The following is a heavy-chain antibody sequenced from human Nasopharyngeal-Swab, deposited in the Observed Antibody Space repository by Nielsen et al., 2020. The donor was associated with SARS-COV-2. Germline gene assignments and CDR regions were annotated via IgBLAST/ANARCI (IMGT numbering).Heavy chain of an antibody. Sequence: GGSLRLSCAASGFTFSSYAMNWVRQAPGKGLEWVSFISGSGGSTYYADSVKGRFTISRDNSKNTLYLQMNSLRAEDTAVYYCAKGRYTMSYYYYMDVWGKGTTVTVSS. J-gene: IGHJ6*03. CDR1: GFTFSSYA. CDR3: AKGRYTMSYYYYMDV. D-gene: IGHD3-22*01. V-gene: IGHV3-23*01. CDR2: ISGSGGST.